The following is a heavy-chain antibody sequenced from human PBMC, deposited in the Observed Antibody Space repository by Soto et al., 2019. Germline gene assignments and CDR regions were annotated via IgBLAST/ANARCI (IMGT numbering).Heavy chain of an antibody. D-gene: IGHD6-13*01. CDR2: IYHSGTT. CDR1: GYSISSGYY. V-gene: IGHV4-38-2*01. J-gene: IGHJ4*02. CDR3: ARSLYSSSWYAGN. Sequence: KTSETLSLTCSVSGYSISSGYYWGWIRQPPGKGLEWIGSIYHSGTTYYNPSLKSRVTISIDMAKNQFSLKLSSVTAADTAVYFCARSLYSSSWYAGNWGQGTLVTVSS.